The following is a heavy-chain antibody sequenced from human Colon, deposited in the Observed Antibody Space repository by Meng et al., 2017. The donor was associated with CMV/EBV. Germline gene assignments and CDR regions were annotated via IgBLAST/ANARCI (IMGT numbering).Heavy chain of an antibody. D-gene: IGHD5-24*01. CDR2: IRFDGKDQ. CDR1: GFNFNSYG. V-gene: IGHV3-30*02. CDR3: AKREASASLDY. Sequence: GESLEISCAASGFNFNSYGMHWVRQTPGKGLEWVAFIRFDGKDQYYSDSVKGRFTISRDNAMSTLYLQMDGLRPDDSAVYYCAKREASASLDYWGQGTLVTVSS. J-gene: IGHJ4*02.